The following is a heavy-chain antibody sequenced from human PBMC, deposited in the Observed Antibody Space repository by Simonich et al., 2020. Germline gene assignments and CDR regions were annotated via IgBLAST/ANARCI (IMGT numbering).Heavy chain of an antibody. Sequence: QVQLQQWGAGLLKPSETLSITCAVYGCYFSGYYWSWLRQPPGKWLEWMWEINHSGRPNYNPPLKSRVTISVDTSKNQVSLKLSSVTAADTAVYYCARGKGWKNAFDIWGQGTMVTVSS. CDR3: ARGKGWKNAFDI. CDR1: GCYFSGYY. D-gene: IGHD1-1*01. V-gene: IGHV4-34*01. CDR2: INHSGRP. J-gene: IGHJ3*02.